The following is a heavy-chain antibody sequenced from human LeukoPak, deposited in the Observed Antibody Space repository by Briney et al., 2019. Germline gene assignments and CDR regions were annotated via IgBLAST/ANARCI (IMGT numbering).Heavy chain of an antibody. J-gene: IGHJ4*02. CDR2: ISAYNGNT. V-gene: IGHV1-18*01. Sequence: ASVKVSCKASGYTFTSYGISWVRQAPGQGLEWMGWISAYNGNTNYAQKLQGRVTMTTDTSTSTAYMELRSLRSDDTAVYYCARTSSSWYGMGSFDYWGQGTLVTVSS. CDR3: ARTSSSWYGMGSFDY. D-gene: IGHD6-13*01. CDR1: GYTFTSYG.